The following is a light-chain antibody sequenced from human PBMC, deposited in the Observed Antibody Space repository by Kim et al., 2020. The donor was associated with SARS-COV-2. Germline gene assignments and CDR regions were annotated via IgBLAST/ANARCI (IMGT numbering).Light chain of an antibody. CDR1: QSVLYSSNNKNY. J-gene: IGKJ2*03. V-gene: IGKV4-1*01. CDR2: WAS. CDR3: QQYYSTPPS. Sequence: ATINCKSSQSVLYSSNNKNYLAWYQQKPGQPPKLLIYWASTRESGVPDRFSGSGSGTDFTLTISSLQAEDVAVYYCQQYYSTPPSFGQGTKLEI.